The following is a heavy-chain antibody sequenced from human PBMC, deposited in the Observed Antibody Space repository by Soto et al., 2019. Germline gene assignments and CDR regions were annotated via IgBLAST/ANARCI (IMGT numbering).Heavy chain of an antibody. CDR3: ARTPVTSPATYFDY. CDR2: IYYSGST. V-gene: IGHV4-59*08. CDR1: GGSISSYY. Sequence: SETLSLTCTVSGGSISSYYWSWIRQPPGKGLEWIGYIYYSGSTNYNPSLKSRVTISVDTSKNQFSLKLSSVTAADTAVYYCARTPVTSPATYFDYWAQRTLVTVSS. J-gene: IGHJ4*02.